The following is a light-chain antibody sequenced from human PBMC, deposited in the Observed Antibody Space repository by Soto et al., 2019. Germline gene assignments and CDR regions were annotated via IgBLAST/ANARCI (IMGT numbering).Light chain of an antibody. CDR2: GNS. CDR1: SSNIGAGYD. Sequence: QSVLTQPPSVSGAPGQRVTISCTGSSSNIGAGYDVHWYQQLPGTAPKLLIYGNSNRPSGVPDRFSGSKSGTSASLAITGRQADDEADYYCQSYDSSPLVVFGGGTKLTVL. V-gene: IGLV1-40*01. CDR3: QSYDSSPLVV. J-gene: IGLJ2*01.